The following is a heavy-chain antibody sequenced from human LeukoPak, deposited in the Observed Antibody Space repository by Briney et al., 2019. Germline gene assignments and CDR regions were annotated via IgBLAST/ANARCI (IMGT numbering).Heavy chain of an antibody. CDR3: ARAPSGYYPYFDY. V-gene: IGHV3-30*04. CDR2: ISYDGSNE. D-gene: IGHD3-3*01. J-gene: IGHJ4*02. Sequence: GGSLRLFCAASEFTFSSYTMHWVRQAPGKGLEWVAVISYDGSNEYYADSVKGRFTISRDNSKSTLYLQMNSLRAEDATMYYCARAPSGYYPYFDYWGQGTLVTVSS. CDR1: EFTFSSYT.